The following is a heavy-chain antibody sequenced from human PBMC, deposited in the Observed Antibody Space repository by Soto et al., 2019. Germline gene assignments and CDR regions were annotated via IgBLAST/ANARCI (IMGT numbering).Heavy chain of an antibody. CDR3: ARVLYSSSWYSIGAFDI. V-gene: IGHV4-34*01. Sequence: SETLSLTCAVYGGSFSGYYWSWIRQPPGKGLEWIGEINHSGSTNYNPSLKSRVTISVDTSKNQFSLKLSSVTAADTAVYYCARVLYSSSWYSIGAFDIWGQGTMVTVSS. J-gene: IGHJ3*02. D-gene: IGHD6-13*01. CDR2: INHSGST. CDR1: GGSFSGYY.